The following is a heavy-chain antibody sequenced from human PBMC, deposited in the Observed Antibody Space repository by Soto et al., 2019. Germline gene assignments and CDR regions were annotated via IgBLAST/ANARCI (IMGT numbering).Heavy chain of an antibody. CDR2: ISGSGGST. V-gene: IGHV3-23*01. Sequence: EVQLLESGGGLVQPGGSLRLSCAASGFTFSSYAMSWVRQAPGKGLEWVSAISGSGGSTYYADSVKGLFTISRDNSKNTLYLQMTSLSAEDTAVYYCAKGGGQWLVSNYFDYWGQGTLVTVSS. CDR3: AKGGGQWLVSNYFDY. D-gene: IGHD6-19*01. CDR1: GFTFSSYA. J-gene: IGHJ4*02.